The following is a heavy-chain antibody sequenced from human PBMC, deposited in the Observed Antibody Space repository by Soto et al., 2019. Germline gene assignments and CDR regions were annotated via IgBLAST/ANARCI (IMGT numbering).Heavy chain of an antibody. Sequence: SGPTLVNPTETLTLTCTVSGFSLTTGKMGVSWIRQPPGKALEWLAHIFSDNERSYSTSLQGRLAISKDTSGSQVVLSMTNVDPVDTATSYCARMNVDSYQFYYAMDVWGQGTTVTAS. CDR2: IFSDNER. J-gene: IGHJ6*02. V-gene: IGHV2-26*01. CDR3: ARMNVDSYQFYYAMDV. CDR1: GFSLTTGKMG. D-gene: IGHD4-17*01.